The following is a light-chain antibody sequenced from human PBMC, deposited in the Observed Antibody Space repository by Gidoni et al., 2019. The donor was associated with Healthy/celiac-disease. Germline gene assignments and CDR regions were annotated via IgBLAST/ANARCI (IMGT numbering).Light chain of an antibody. Sequence: QSVLTQPPSVSGAPGQRVTISCTGSSSNIGAGYDVHWYQQLPGTAPKLLIYGNSNRPSGVPDRFSGSMSGTSASLAITGLQAEDEADYYCQSYDSSLSGSDVFGTGTKVTVL. CDR3: QSYDSSLSGSDV. CDR1: SSNIGAGYD. CDR2: GNS. J-gene: IGLJ1*01. V-gene: IGLV1-40*01.